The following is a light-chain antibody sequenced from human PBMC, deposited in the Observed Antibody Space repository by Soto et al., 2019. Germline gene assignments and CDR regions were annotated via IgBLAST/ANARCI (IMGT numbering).Light chain of an antibody. CDR3: TSPTPGSLYV. Sequence: HSVLSPPSSVSGSPGQSITISCTGNSSVVGGYNYVSWYQQYPGRVPKLLIYKVSNRPSGVSNRFSGSKSGNTASLTISGLQAEDEADYFCTSPTPGSLYVFGTGTKVTVL. J-gene: IGLJ1*01. CDR1: SSVVGGYNY. V-gene: IGLV2-14*01. CDR2: KVS.